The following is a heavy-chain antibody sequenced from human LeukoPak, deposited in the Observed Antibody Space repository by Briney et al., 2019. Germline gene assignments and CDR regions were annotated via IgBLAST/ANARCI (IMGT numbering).Heavy chain of an antibody. D-gene: IGHD1-26*01. CDR1: GYTFTGYY. CDR2: INPNSGGT. CDR3: ARDGYSGSYGGAYFDY. J-gene: IGHJ4*02. V-gene: IGHV1-2*02. Sequence: ASVKVSCKASGYTFTGYYMHWVRQAPGQGLEWMGWINPNSGGTNYAQKFQGRVTMTRDTSISTAYMELSRLRSDDTAVYYCARDGYSGSYGGAYFDYWGQGTLVTVSS.